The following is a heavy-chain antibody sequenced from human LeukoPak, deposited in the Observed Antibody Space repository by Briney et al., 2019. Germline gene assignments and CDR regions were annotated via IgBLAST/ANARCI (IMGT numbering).Heavy chain of an antibody. D-gene: IGHD5-18*01. CDR1: GFTFSSYW. V-gene: IGHV3-7*01. CDR2: IKQDGSEK. CDR3: ARSLQLWSPGANYYFDY. J-gene: IGHJ4*02. Sequence: PGGPLRLSCAASGFTFSSYWMSWVRQAPGKGLEWVANIKQDGSEKYYVDSVKGRFTISRDNAKNSLYLQMNSLRAEDTAVYYCARSLQLWSPGANYYFDYWGQGTLVTVSS.